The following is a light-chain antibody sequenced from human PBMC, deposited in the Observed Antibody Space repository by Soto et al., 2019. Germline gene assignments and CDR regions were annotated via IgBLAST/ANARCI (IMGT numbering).Light chain of an antibody. Sequence: EIVMTQSPATLSVSPGERATLSCRASQSVSSNLAWYQQKPGQAPRLLIYGASTRATGITARFSGSGSATEYTLTISSLQSEDFAVYYCQQYNNWPPYTFGQGTKLEIK. CDR3: QQYNNWPPYT. CDR2: GAS. CDR1: QSVSSN. J-gene: IGKJ2*01. V-gene: IGKV3-15*01.